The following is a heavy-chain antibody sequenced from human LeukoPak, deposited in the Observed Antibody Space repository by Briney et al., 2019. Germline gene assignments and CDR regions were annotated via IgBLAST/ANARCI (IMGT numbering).Heavy chain of an antibody. CDR3: ARQGRGYGGNSDY. D-gene: IGHD4-23*01. CDR2: IYYSGST. J-gene: IGHJ4*02. CDR1: GGSISSYY. V-gene: IGHV4-59*08. Sequence: PSETLSLTCPVSGGSISSYYWTWIRQPPGKGLEWVGYIYYSGSTNYNPSLKSRVTISVDTSKNQFSLKLSSVTAADTAVYYCARQGRGYGGNSDYWGQGTLVTVSS.